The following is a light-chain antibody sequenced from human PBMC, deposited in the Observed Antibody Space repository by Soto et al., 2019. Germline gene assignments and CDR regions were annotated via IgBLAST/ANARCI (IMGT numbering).Light chain of an antibody. CDR1: HSVSSW. V-gene: IGKV1-5*01. Sequence: DIQMTQSPSTVSASVEDRVTMTCRASHSVSSWLAWYQQKPGKAPKLLIYDASSLESGVPSRFSGSGSGTEFTLTISSLQPDDFATYYCQQYNSYRLTFGGGTKVDIK. CDR3: QQYNSYRLT. CDR2: DAS. J-gene: IGKJ4*01.